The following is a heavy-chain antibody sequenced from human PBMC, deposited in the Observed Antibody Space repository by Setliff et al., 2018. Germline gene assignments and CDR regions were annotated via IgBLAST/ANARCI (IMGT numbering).Heavy chain of an antibody. CDR1: GFTFSSHG. Sequence: GGSLRLSCVASGFTFSSHGMTWVRLAPGKGLEWISYISTSSSTIYNADSVKGRFTISRDDSKNTLFLQMNNLKIEDTAVYYCTTWPENGGYYYYHYMDVWGKGTTVTVSS. J-gene: IGHJ6*03. CDR3: TTWPENGGYYYYHYMDV. CDR2: ISTSSSTI. V-gene: IGHV3-48*01. D-gene: IGHD3-16*01.